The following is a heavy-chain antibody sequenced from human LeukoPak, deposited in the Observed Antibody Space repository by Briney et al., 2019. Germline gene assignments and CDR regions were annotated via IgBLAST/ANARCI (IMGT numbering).Heavy chain of an antibody. CDR3: ARGHYGYFDY. V-gene: IGHV4-34*01. Sequence: SETLSLTCAVYGGSSSGYYWSWIRQPPGKGLEWIGEINHSGSTNYNPSLKSRVTISVDTSKNQFSLKLSSVTAADTAVYYCARGHYGYFDYWGQGTLVTVSS. D-gene: IGHD3-16*01. CDR2: INHSGST. CDR1: GGSSSGYY. J-gene: IGHJ4*02.